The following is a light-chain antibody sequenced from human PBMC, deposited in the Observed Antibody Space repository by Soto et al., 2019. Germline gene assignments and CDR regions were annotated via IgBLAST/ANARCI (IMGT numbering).Light chain of an antibody. CDR2: DAS. J-gene: IGKJ1*01. CDR1: QSVSNNY. CDR3: QQYGNSPWT. Sequence: EIVLTQSPGTLSLSPGERATLSCRASQSVSNNYLAWYQQKPGQAPRLLIYDASNRATGIPARFSGSGSGTDFTLTISSLEPEDFAVYYCQQYGNSPWTFGQGTKVDIK. V-gene: IGKV3-20*01.